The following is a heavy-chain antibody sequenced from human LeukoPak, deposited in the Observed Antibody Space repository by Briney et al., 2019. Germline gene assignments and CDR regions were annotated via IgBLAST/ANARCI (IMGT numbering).Heavy chain of an antibody. J-gene: IGHJ4*02. CDR2: IYYSGST. CDR1: GGSISSYY. CDR3: ASGGDWNYGGYYSDY. V-gene: IGHV4-59*01. D-gene: IGHD1-7*01. Sequence: SETLSLTCTVSGGSISSYYWSWIRQPPGKGLEWIGYIYYSGSTNYNPSLKSRVTISVDTSKNQFSLKLSSVTAADTAVYYCASGGDWNYGGYYSDYWGQGTLVTVSS.